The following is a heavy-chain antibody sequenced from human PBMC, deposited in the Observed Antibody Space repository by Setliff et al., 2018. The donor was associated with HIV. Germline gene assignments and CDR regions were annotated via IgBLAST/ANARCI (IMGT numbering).Heavy chain of an antibody. CDR1: GGSITRTPYY. Sequence: PSETLSLTCTVSGGSITRTPYYWGWIRQPPGKGLEWIGSIYHTGITYDNPSLKSRVTISVDTSKNQISLRLSSVTAADTAVYYCARLSGGMVPNYWGQGTLV. J-gene: IGHJ4*02. CDR3: ARLSGGMVPNY. V-gene: IGHV4-39*01. CDR2: IYHTGIT. D-gene: IGHD3-10*01.